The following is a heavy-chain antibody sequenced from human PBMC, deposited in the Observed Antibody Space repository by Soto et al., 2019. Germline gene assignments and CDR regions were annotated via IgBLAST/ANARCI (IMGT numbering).Heavy chain of an antibody. CDR1: GGSISSYS. J-gene: IGHJ5*02. V-gene: IGHV4-59*01. CDR2: IYYSGSA. Sequence: QVQLQESGPGLVKPSETLSLTCTVSGGSISSYSWSWIRQPPRKGLEWIGDIYYSGSANYNPSLESRVTLSVDPSKNQFSLKLSSVTAADTAIYYCARYDVVQYDILGGFYKGRNWFDPWGQGTLVTVSS. CDR3: ARYDVVQYDILGGFYKGRNWFDP. D-gene: IGHD3-9*01.